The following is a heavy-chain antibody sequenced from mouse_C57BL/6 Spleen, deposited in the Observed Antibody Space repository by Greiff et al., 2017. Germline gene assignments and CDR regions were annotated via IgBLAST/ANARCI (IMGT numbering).Heavy chain of an antibody. Sequence: LQQSGAELVRPGSSVKLSCKASYFAFMASAMHWVKQRPGHGLEWIGSFTMYSDATEYSENFKGKATLTANTSSSTAYMGLSSLTSEDSSVYDCARSYSNDGGDAMDYWGQGTSVTVSS. D-gene: IGHD2-12*01. V-gene: IGHV1-49*01. CDR2: FTMYSDAT. CDR1: YFAFMASA. CDR3: ARSYSNDGGDAMDY. J-gene: IGHJ4*01.